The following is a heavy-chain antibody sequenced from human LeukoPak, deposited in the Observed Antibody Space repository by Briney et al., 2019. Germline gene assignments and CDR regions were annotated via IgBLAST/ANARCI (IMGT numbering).Heavy chain of an antibody. CDR2: ISPSGGST. CDR3: ARDNSVRDEAWWFNP. D-gene: IGHD5-24*01. J-gene: IGHJ5*02. CDR1: GYTFTGYW. Sequence: ASVKLSCKAFGYTFTGYWMHWVRQAPGQGPEWMGVISPSGGSTIYAQKFKGRVTLTRDMSTSTDYLELSSLRSEDTAVYYCARDNSVRDEAWWFNPWGQGTLVAVSS. V-gene: IGHV1-46*01.